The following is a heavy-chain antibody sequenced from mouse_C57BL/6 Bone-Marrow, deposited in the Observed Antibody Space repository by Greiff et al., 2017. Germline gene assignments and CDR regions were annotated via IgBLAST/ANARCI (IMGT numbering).Heavy chain of an antibody. Sequence: VQLQQPGAELVKPGASVKMSCKASGYTFTSYWITWVKQRPGQGLEWIGDIYPGSGSTNYNEKFKSKATLTVDTSSSTAYMQLSSLTSDDSAVYYCARGVTTSPFYAMDYWGQGTSVTVSS. D-gene: IGHD2-5*01. CDR1: GYTFTSYW. CDR2: IYPGSGST. V-gene: IGHV1-55*01. CDR3: ARGVTTSPFYAMDY. J-gene: IGHJ4*01.